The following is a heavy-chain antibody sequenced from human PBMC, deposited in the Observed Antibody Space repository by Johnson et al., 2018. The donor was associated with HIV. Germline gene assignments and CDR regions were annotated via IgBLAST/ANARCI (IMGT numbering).Heavy chain of an antibody. Sequence: WVSAISGSGGSTYYADSVKGRFTISRDNSKNTLYLQMNSLRAEDTAVYYCAGGYGSGSGDAFDIWGQGTMVTVSS. J-gene: IGHJ3*02. D-gene: IGHD3-10*01. V-gene: IGHV3-23*01. CDR3: AGGYGSGSGDAFDI. CDR2: ISGSGGST.